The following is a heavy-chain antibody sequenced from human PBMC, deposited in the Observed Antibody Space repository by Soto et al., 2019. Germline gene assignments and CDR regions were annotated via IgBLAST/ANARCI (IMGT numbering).Heavy chain of an antibody. CDR1: GGSISSGGYY. J-gene: IGHJ6*02. CDR3: ARESLDYDFWSGSPYYYYGMDV. D-gene: IGHD3-3*01. CDR2: IYYSGST. V-gene: IGHV4-31*03. Sequence: SETLSLTCTVSGGSISSGGYYWSWIRQHPGKGLEWSGYIYYSGSTYYNPSLKSRVTISVDTSKNQFSLKLSSVTAADTAVYYCARESLDYDFWSGSPYYYYGMDVWGQGTTVTVSS.